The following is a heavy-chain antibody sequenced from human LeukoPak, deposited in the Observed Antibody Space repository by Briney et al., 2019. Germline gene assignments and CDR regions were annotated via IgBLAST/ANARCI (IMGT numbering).Heavy chain of an antibody. V-gene: IGHV4-39*01. CDR2: IYYSGST. D-gene: IGHD2-2*01. CDR1: GGSISSGSYY. Sequence: SQTLSLTCTVSGGSISSGSYYWSWIRQPPGKGLEWIGSIYYSGSTYYNPSLKSRVTISVDTSKNQFSLKLSSVTAADTAVYYCARHDVYCSSTSCPLDYWGQGTLVTVSS. J-gene: IGHJ4*02. CDR3: ARHDVYCSSTSCPLDY.